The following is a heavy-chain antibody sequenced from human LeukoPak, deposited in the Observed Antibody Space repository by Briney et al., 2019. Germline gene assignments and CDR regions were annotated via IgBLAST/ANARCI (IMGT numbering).Heavy chain of an antibody. V-gene: IGHV3-7*01. CDR3: AREYSSSSGDAFDI. Sequence: GGALRLSCAASGFTFSSYWMSWVRQAPGKGLEGVANIKQDGSEKYYVDSVKGRFTISRDNAKNSLYLQMNSLRAEDTAVYYCAREYSSSSGDAFDIWGQGTMVTVSS. CDR1: GFTFSSYW. J-gene: IGHJ3*02. CDR2: IKQDGSEK. D-gene: IGHD6-13*01.